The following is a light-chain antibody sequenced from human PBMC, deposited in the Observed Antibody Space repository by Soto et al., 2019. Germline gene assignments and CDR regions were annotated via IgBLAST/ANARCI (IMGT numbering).Light chain of an antibody. J-gene: IGLJ1*01. Sequence: QSVLTQPASVSGSPGQSITISCTGTSSDVGGYNYVSWYQHHPGKAPKLMIYDVSNRPSGVSNRFSGSKSGNTASLIISGLQAEDEADYYCSSYASSGSYLFGTGTKVTVL. CDR1: SSDVGGYNY. CDR3: SSYASSGSYL. V-gene: IGLV2-14*03. CDR2: DVS.